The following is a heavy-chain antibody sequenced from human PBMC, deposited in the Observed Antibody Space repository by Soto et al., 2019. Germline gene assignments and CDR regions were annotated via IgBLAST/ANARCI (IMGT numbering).Heavy chain of an antibody. CDR2: INHSGST. J-gene: IGHJ6*03. Sequence: QVQLQQWGAGLLKPSETLSLTCAVYGGSFSGYYWSWIRQPPGKGLEWIGEINHSGSTNYNPSLKSRVTISVDTSKNQFSLKLSSVTAADTAVYYCARQRELPTFSGYYYYMDVWGKGTTVTVSS. D-gene: IGHD1-26*01. V-gene: IGHV4-34*01. CDR1: GGSFSGYY. CDR3: ARQRELPTFSGYYYYMDV.